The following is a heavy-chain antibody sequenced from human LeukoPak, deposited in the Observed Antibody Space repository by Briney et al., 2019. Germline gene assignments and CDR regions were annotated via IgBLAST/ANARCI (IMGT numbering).Heavy chain of an antibody. CDR3: ASGGEFRGSAFDI. Sequence: ASVKVSCKASPYMFNKYYIHWVGQAPGRGGEGRGIINPTSGRTSYAQNFQARVTMTRDMSTNTMYMDLSSLKSEDTAVYYCASGGEFRGSAFDIWGQGTTVIVSS. J-gene: IGHJ3*02. CDR1: PYMFNKYY. V-gene: IGHV1-46*02. D-gene: IGHD3-10*01. CDR2: INPTSGRT.